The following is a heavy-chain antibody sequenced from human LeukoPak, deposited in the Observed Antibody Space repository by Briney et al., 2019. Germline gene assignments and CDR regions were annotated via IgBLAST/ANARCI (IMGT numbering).Heavy chain of an antibody. CDR3: ARVGYSNSYDY. D-gene: IGHD4-11*01. CDR1: GYTFTNFD. CDR2: MNPNTGNA. J-gene: IGHJ4*02. V-gene: IGHV1-8*03. Sequence: GASVKVSCKASGYTFTNFDINWVRQATGQGLEWMGWMNPNTGNAGYARKFQDRVTITWDASRSTAYMDLSSLRSEDTAVYYCARVGYSNSYDYWGQGTLVTVSS.